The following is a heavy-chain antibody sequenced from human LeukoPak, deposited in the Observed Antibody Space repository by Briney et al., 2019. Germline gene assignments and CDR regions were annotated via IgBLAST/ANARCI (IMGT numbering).Heavy chain of an antibody. V-gene: IGHV4-34*01. CDR2: INHSGST. D-gene: IGHD6-13*01. CDR1: GGSFSGYY. J-gene: IGHJ4*02. CDR3: ARDPGGAAAGFDY. Sequence: SETLSLTCAAYGGSFSGYYWSWIRQPPGKGLEWIGEINHSGSTNYNPSLKSRVTISVDKSKNQFSLKLSSVTAADTAVYYCARDPGGAAAGFDYWGQGTLVTVSS.